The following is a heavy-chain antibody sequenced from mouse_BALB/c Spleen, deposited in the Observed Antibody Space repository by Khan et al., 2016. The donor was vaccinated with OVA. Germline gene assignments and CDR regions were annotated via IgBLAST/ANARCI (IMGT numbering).Heavy chain of an antibody. CDR1: GFNIKDYY. D-gene: IGHD2-3*01. Sequence: VQLQQSGAELVRPGALVKLSCKGSGFNIKDYYMQWVKQSPEQGLEWIGWIDPENGNSTYDPKFQGKASITAYTSSNTAYLQLSSLTSEDTADYYCAISILLSFDYWGQGTTLTVSS. CDR2: IDPENGNS. CDR3: AISILLSFDY. J-gene: IGHJ2*01. V-gene: IGHV14-1*02.